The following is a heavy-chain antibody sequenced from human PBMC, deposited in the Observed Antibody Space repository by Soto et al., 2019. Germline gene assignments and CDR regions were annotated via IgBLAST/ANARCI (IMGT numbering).Heavy chain of an antibody. CDR3: AREGGTMYARAATIYFDY. Sequence: TGGSLRLSCAASGFTFSSYSMNWVRQAPGKGLEWVSSISSSSSYIYYADSVKGRFTISRDNAKNSLYLQMNSLRAEDTAVYYCAREGGTMYARAATIYFDYWGQGTLVTVSS. CDR1: GFTFSSYS. J-gene: IGHJ4*02. V-gene: IGHV3-21*01. D-gene: IGHD3-10*02. CDR2: ISSSSSYI.